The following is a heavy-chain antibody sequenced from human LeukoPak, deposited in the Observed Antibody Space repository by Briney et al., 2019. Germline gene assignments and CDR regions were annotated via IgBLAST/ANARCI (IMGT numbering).Heavy chain of an antibody. D-gene: IGHD6-13*01. V-gene: IGHV1-8*01. Sequence: ASVKVSCKVSGKTLSDLSIHWLRQPPGKGLEWMGWMNPNSGNTGYAQKFQGRVTMTRNTSISTAYMELSSLRSEDTAVYYCARARRVGDFGSSWYYYYYYMDVWGKGTTVTVSS. CDR1: GKTLSDLS. CDR3: ARARRVGDFGSSWYYYYYYMDV. J-gene: IGHJ6*03. CDR2: MNPNSGNT.